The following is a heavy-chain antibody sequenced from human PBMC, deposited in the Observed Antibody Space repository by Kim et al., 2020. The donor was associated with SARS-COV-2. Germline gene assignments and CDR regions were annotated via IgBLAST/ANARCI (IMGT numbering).Heavy chain of an antibody. CDR2: INHSGST. J-gene: IGHJ4*02. D-gene: IGHD3-22*01. CDR1: GGSFSGYY. Sequence: SETLSLTCAVYGGSFSGYYWSWIRQPPGKGLEWIGEINHSGSTNYNPSLKSRVTISVDTSKNQFSLKLSSVTAADTAVYYCARGIDGNYYDSSGYYYWGQGTLVTVSS. CDR3: ARGIDGNYYDSSGYYY. V-gene: IGHV4-34*01.